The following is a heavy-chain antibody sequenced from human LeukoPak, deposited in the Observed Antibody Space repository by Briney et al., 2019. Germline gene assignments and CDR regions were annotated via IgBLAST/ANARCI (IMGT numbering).Heavy chain of an antibody. D-gene: IGHD3-9*01. J-gene: IGHJ3*01. V-gene: IGHV3-30*02. CDR2: IRYDGSNK. Sequence: GGSLRLSCAASGFTFSSYGMHWVRQAPGKGLEWVAFIRYDGSNKYYADSVKGRFTISRDNSKNTLYLQMNSLRAEDTAVYYCAKDGRVLRYFDSPRDTWGQGTMVTVSS. CDR1: GFTFSSYG. CDR3: AKDGRVLRYFDSPRDT.